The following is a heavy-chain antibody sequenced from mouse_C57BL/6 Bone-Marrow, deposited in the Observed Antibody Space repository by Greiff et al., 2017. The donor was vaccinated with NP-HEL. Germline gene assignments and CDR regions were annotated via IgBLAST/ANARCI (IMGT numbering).Heavy chain of an antibody. CDR2: ISSGGSYT. V-gene: IGHV5-6*02. CDR1: GFTFSSYG. Sequence: EVKVVESGGDLVKPGGSLKLSCAASGFTFSSYGMSWVRQTPDKRLEWVATISSGGSYTYYPDSVKGRFTISRDNAKNTLYLQMSSRKSEDTAMYYCARRGPGDYFDYWGQGTTLTVSS. J-gene: IGHJ2*01. CDR3: ARRGPGDYFDY.